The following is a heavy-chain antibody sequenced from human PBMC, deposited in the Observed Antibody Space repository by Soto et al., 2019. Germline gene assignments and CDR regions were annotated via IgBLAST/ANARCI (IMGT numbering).Heavy chain of an antibody. CDR3: ARDLGNNYGSFAY. V-gene: IGHV3-30-3*01. D-gene: IGHD4-17*01. CDR1: GFTFSNYA. Sequence: PGGSLRLSCVASGFTFSNYAMNWVRQAPGKGLEWVAVISYDGSNKYYADSVKGRITISRDNSRNTLYLQMNNLRAEDTAMYYCARDLGNNYGSFAYWGQGTLVPVPS. CDR2: ISYDGSNK. J-gene: IGHJ4*02.